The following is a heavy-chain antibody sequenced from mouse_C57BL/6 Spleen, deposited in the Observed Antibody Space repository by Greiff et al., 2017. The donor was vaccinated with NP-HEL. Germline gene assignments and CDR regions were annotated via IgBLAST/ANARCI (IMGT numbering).Heavy chain of an antibody. Sequence: EVQLQQSGPELVKPGASVKMSCKASGYTFTDYNMHWVKQSHGKSLEWIGYINPNNGGTSYNGKFKGKATLTADKSSSTAYMQLSSLTSEDSAVYFCARGRIYYGSSLDYWGQGTTLTVSS. D-gene: IGHD1-1*01. CDR3: ARGRIYYGSSLDY. J-gene: IGHJ2*01. V-gene: IGHV1-22*01. CDR2: INPNNGGT. CDR1: GYTFTDYN.